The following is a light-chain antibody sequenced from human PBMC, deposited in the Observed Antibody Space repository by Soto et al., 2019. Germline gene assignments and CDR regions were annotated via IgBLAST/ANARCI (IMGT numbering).Light chain of an antibody. CDR1: SSDVGSYNL. J-gene: IGLJ1*01. V-gene: IGLV2-23*02. Sequence: QPVLTQPASVSGSPGQSITISCTGTSSDVGSYNLVSWYQQHPGKAPKVMIYEVSKRPSAVPNRFSGSKSGNTASLTISGLQAEDEADYYCCSYAGSSTYVFGTGTKLTVL. CDR3: CSYAGSSTYV. CDR2: EVS.